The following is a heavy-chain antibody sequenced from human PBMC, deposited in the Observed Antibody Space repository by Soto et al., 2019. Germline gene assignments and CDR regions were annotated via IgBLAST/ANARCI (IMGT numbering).Heavy chain of an antibody. V-gene: IGHV4-30-2*01. Sequence: QLQLQESGSGLVKPSQTLSLTCAVSGGSISSGAYSWSWIRQPPGKGLEWIGYIYYSGSTYYNPSLKSRVTISVDRSKNHFSLKLNFVTAADTAVYYCARESATRYFDYWGQGTLVTVSS. J-gene: IGHJ4*02. CDR2: IYYSGST. CDR3: ARESATRYFDY. CDR1: GGSISSGAYS.